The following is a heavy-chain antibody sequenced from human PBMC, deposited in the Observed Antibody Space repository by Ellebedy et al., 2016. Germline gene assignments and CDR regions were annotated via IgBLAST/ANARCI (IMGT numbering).Heavy chain of an antibody. Sequence: GESLKISCAASGFTFSTSWMTWVRQAPGKGLEWVSSISSTATYIYYADSVRGRFTMSRDNSKNTLYLQMNSLTAEDTAVYFCANSGYSYAWGHWGQGTLVTVSS. D-gene: IGHD5-18*01. CDR2: ISSTATYI. J-gene: IGHJ4*02. CDR3: ANSGYSYAWGH. V-gene: IGHV3-21*04. CDR1: GFTFSTSW.